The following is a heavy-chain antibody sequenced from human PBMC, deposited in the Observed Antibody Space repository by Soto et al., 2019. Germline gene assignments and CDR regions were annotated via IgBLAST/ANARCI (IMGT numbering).Heavy chain of an antibody. CDR3: ARDRGTIFGVVTPYYYYYGMDV. V-gene: IGHV4-59*01. J-gene: IGHJ6*01. CDR2: IYYSGST. Sequence: SETLSLTCTVSGGSISSYYWSWIRQPPGKGLEWIGYIYYSGSTNYNPSLKSRVTISVDTSKNQFSLKLSSVTAADTAVYYCARDRGTIFGVVTPYYYYYGMDVWGQGTTVTVYS. D-gene: IGHD3-3*01. CDR1: GGSISSYY.